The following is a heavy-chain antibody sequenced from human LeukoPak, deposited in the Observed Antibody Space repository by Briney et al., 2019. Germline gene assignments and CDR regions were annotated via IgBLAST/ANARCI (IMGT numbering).Heavy chain of an antibody. CDR2: INPNSGGT. V-gene: IGHV1-2*02. CDR1: GYTFTGYY. J-gene: IGHJ4*02. D-gene: IGHD6-6*01. CDR3: ARDAPGSSPYFDY. Sequence: GASVKVSCKASGYTFTGYYMHWVRQAPGQGLEWMGWINPNSGGTNYAQKFQGRVTMTRDTSISTAYMELTSLRSDGTAVYYCARDAPGSSPYFDYWGQGTLVTVSS.